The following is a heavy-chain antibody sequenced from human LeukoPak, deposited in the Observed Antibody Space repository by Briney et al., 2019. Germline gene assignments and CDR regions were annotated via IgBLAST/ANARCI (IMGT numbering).Heavy chain of an antibody. CDR1: GDSISSSSYY. D-gene: IGHD6-13*01. CDR3: ARDRSSSWYGWFDP. J-gene: IGHJ5*02. Sequence: SETLSLTCTVSGDSISSSSYYWSWIRQPPGKGLEWIGYIYYSGSTNYNPSLKSRVTISVDTSKNQFSLKLSSVTAADTAVYYCARDRSSSWYGWFDPWGQGTLVTVSS. V-gene: IGHV4-61*01. CDR2: IYYSGST.